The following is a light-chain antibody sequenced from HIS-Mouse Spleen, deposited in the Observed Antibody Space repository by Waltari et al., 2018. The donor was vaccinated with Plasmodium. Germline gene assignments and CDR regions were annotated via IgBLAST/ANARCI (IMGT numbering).Light chain of an antibody. J-gene: IGLJ3*02. CDR2: GNS. CDR3: QSYDSSLSGSWV. Sequence: QSVLTQPPSVSGAPGPRVTISCTGSSPTIGAVTDVHRSQQLPGTAPKLLSYGNSNRPSGVPDRFSGSKSGTSASLAITGLQAEDEADYYCQSYDSSLSGSWVFGGGTKLTVL. V-gene: IGLV1-40*01. CDR1: SPTIGAVTD.